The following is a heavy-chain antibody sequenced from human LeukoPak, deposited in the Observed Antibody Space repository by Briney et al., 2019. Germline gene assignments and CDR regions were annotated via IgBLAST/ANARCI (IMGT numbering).Heavy chain of an antibody. CDR3: AKGYDSSGFYLDY. Sequence: GGSLRLSCAASGFTFSNYAMHWVRQAPGKGLEWVAYMRSDGSTKYYADSVKGRFTISRDNSKNTLYVQVNSLRAEDTAVYYCAKGYDSSGFYLDYWGQGTLVTVSS. V-gene: IGHV3-30*02. CDR1: GFTFSNYA. D-gene: IGHD3-22*01. J-gene: IGHJ4*02. CDR2: MRSDGSTK.